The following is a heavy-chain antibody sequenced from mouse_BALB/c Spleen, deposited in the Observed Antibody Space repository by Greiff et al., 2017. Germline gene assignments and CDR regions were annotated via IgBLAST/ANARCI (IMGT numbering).Heavy chain of an antibody. D-gene: IGHD2-1*01. V-gene: IGHV1-69*01. CDR1: GYTFTDYW. Sequence: VQLQQPGAELVMPGASVKMSCTASGYTFTDYWMHWVKQRPGKGLEWIGAIDTSDSYTSYNQKFKGKGTLTVDESSSTAYMQLSSLTSEDAAVYYCARRGNAAMDYWGQGTSVTVSS. CDR2: IDTSDSYT. CDR3: ARRGNAAMDY. J-gene: IGHJ4*01.